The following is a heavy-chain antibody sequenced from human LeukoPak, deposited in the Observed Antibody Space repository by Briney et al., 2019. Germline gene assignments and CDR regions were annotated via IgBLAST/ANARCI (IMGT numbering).Heavy chain of an antibody. CDR3: ARTKGIAAAGIDYFDY. D-gene: IGHD6-13*01. Sequence: GGSLGLSCAASGFTFSSYEVHWVRQAPGKGLEWVSYINPSGNTFYYADSVKGRFTISRDNAKNSLYLQMNSLRAEDTAVYYCARTKGIAAAGIDYFDYWGQGTLVTVSS. CDR1: GFTFSSYE. CDR2: INPSGNTF. V-gene: IGHV3-48*03. J-gene: IGHJ4*02.